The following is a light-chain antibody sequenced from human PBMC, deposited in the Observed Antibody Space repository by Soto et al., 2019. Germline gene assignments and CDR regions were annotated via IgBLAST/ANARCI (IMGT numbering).Light chain of an antibody. CDR2: GAS. CDR3: QQYGSSPIT. J-gene: IGKJ5*01. V-gene: IGKV3-20*01. Sequence: ENVLRQSPGTLSLSPWERATLSCRASQGVVSECLAWYQQKPGQAARLLSYGASSRATGVPDRFSGSGSGTDVALTISRLAPEDFEVYLCQQYGSSPITFGQGTRLEIK. CDR1: QGVVSEC.